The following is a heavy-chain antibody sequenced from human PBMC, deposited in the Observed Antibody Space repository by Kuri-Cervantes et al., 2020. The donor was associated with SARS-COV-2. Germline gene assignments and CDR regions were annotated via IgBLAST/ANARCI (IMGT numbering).Heavy chain of an antibody. CDR1: GYIFSDYY. V-gene: IGHV1-2*02. Sequence: ASVKVSCKASGYIFSDYYFHWVRQAPGQGPEWMGWINPSGGINPAQKFQDRVTMTRDTSTTTIHMELSRLRSDDTAVYYCARVELWPLLNPFFDYWGQGTLVTVSS. CDR3: ARVELWPLLNPFFDY. D-gene: IGHD5-18*01. CDR2: INPSGGI. J-gene: IGHJ4*02.